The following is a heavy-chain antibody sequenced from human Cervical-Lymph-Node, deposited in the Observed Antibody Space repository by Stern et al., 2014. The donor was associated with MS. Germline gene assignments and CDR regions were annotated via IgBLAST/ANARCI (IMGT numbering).Heavy chain of an antibody. D-gene: IGHD3-22*01. CDR3: AKTKVVVLNCFDH. Sequence: EVNLEESGGGLVKPGGSLRLACAASGFTFSSYSMNWVRQAPGKGLEWVASISNDNRYIYHADSVKGRFTISRDNAKNSLYLQMDSLRVEDTAVYYCAKTKVVVLNCFDHWGQGALVTVSS. CDR1: GFTFSSYS. V-gene: IGHV3-21*01. CDR2: ISNDNRYI. J-gene: IGHJ5*02.